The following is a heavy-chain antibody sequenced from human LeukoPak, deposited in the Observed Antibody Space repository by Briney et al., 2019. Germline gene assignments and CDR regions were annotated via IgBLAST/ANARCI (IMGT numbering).Heavy chain of an antibody. V-gene: IGHV3-7*05. CDR2: IKHDGSDK. CDR1: GFTFSDYW. CDR3: ARGLDV. J-gene: IGHJ6*02. Sequence: GGSLTLSCQASGFTFSDYWMSWVRQAPGKGLEWVANIKHDGSDKKYVDSVKGRFTISRDNAKNSLYEQRNSLRGEERAVYYCARGLDVWGQGTTVTVSS.